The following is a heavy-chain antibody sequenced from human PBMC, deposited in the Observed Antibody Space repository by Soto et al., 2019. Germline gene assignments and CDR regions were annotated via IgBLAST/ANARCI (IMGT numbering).Heavy chain of an antibody. CDR2: IYPGDSDS. Sequence: GESLKISCKVSGYSFSTSWMGWVRQLPGKGLEWMGIIYPGDSDSRYGPSFEGHVTFSVDKSSSTAYLEWSSLKASDTAIYYCARLSRRVAQESNYFDPWGQGTLVTAPQ. V-gene: IGHV5-51*01. CDR1: GYSFSTSW. D-gene: IGHD2-8*01. CDR3: ARLSRRVAQESNYFDP. J-gene: IGHJ5*02.